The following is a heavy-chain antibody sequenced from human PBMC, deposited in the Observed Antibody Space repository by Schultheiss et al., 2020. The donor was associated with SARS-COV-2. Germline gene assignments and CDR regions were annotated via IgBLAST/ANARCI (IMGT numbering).Heavy chain of an antibody. CDR2: IYSGGST. Sequence: GGSLRLSCAASGFTFSSYAMSWVRQAPGKGLEWVSGIYSGGSTYYADSVKGRFTISRDNSKNTLYLQMNSLRAEDTAVYYCARASRDYYYYYYMDVWGKGTTVTVSS. CDR3: ARASRDYYYYYYMDV. J-gene: IGHJ6*03. V-gene: IGHV3-66*02. CDR1: GFTFSSYA.